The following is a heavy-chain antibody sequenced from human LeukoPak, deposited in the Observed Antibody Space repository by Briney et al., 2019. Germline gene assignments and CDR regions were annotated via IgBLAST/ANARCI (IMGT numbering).Heavy chain of an antibody. CDR2: IYYSGST. V-gene: IGHV4-39*01. CDR3: ARRGPLTYYDSSGYLWGY. CDR1: GGSISSSSYY. J-gene: IGHJ4*02. D-gene: IGHD3-22*01. Sequence: SETLSLTCTVSGGSISSSSYYWGWIRQPPGKGLEWIGSIYYSGSTYYNPSLKSRVTISVDTSKNQFSLKLSSVTAADTAVYYCARRGPLTYYDSSGYLWGYWGQGTLVTVSS.